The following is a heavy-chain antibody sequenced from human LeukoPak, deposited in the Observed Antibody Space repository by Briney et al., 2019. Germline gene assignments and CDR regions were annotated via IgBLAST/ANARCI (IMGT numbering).Heavy chain of an antibody. CDR3: ARVQWELLDAFDI. V-gene: IGHV3-7*01. D-gene: IGHD1-26*01. CDR2: IKQDGSEK. CDR1: GFTFSSYW. J-gene: IGHJ3*02. Sequence: GGSLRLSCAASGFTFSSYWMSWVRQAPGKGLEWVANIKQDGSEKYYVDSVKGRFTISRDNAKNSLYLQMNSLRAEDTAVYYCARVQWELLDAFDIWGQGTMVTVSS.